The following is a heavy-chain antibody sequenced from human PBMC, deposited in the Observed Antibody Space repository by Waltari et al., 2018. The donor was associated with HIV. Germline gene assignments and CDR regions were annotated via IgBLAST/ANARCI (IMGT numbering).Heavy chain of an antibody. CDR1: GGSISSGNYY. Sequence: QVQLQESGPGLVKPSQTLSLTCTVSGGSISSGNYYWNWIRQPAGKGVEWIGRIYTSGTTNHNPSLKSRVTISVDTSKNQCSLQLSSVTAADTAVYYCAREDTAMVYYFDYWGQGTLVTVSS. D-gene: IGHD5-18*01. J-gene: IGHJ4*02. V-gene: IGHV4-61*02. CDR2: IYTSGTT. CDR3: AREDTAMVYYFDY.